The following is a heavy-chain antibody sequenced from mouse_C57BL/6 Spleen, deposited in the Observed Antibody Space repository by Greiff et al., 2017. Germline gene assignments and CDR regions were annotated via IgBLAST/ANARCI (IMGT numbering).Heavy chain of an antibody. V-gene: IGHV5-17*01. CDR2: ISSGSSTI. J-gene: IGHJ3*01. D-gene: IGHD1-1*01. CDR3: ARSSVYYYGSSPWFAY. Sequence: EVQLVESGGGLVKPGGSLKLSCAASGFTFSDYGMHWVRQAPEKGLEWVAYISSGSSTIYYADTVKGRFTISRDNAKNTLFLQMTSLRSEDTAMYYCARSSVYYYGSSPWFAYWGQGTLVTVSA. CDR1: GFTFSDYG.